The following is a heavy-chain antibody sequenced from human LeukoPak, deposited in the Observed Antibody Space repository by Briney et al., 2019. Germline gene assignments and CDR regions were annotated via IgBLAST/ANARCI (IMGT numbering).Heavy chain of an antibody. CDR2: IKQDGSEK. J-gene: IGHJ6*03. CDR3: ARDRRGENYYYYYYMDV. D-gene: IGHD3-16*01. V-gene: IGHV3-7*01. CDR1: GFTFSSYW. Sequence: GGSLRLSCAASGFTFSSYWMSWVRQAPGKGLEGVANIKQDGSEKYYADSAKGRFTISRDNAKNSLYLQMNSLRAEDTAVYYCARDRRGENYYYYYYMDVWGKGTTVTVSS.